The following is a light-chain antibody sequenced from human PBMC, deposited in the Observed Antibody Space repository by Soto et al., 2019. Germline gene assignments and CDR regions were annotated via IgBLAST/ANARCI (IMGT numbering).Light chain of an antibody. V-gene: IGKV2D-29*02. J-gene: IGKJ5*01. CDR3: MQSTQLPPT. CDR2: GVS. Sequence: DVVMTQTPLSLSVAPGQPASISCKSSQSLLHITGETLLFWYLQKPGQSPQLPIYGVSTRVSGVPDSFSGSGSGTDFTLEISRVETDDVGIYYCMQSTQLPPTFGQGTRLGIE. CDR1: QSLLHITGETL.